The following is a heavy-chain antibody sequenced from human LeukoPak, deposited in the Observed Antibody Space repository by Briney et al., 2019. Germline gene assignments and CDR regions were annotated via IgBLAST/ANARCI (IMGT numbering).Heavy chain of an antibody. CDR3: ARGLVESHDYGGKGEEVFDY. V-gene: IGHV1-69*13. CDR2: IIPIFGTA. J-gene: IGHJ4*02. D-gene: IGHD4-23*01. CDR1: GGTFSSYA. Sequence: SVKVSCTASGGTFSSYAISWVRQAPGQGLEWMGGIIPIFGTANYAQKFQGRVTITADESTSTAYMELSSLRSEDTAVYYCARGLVESHDYGGKGEEVFDYWGQGTLVTVSS.